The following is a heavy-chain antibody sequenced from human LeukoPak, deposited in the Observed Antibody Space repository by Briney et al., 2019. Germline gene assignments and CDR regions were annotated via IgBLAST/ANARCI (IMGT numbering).Heavy chain of an antibody. CDR2: TYYNSINSNWYK. Sequence: SQTLSLTCGISGDSVSSPIAVWTWIRQSPSRGLEWLGRTYYNSINSNWYKDYAPAVKSRITITPDTTKNQFSLQLNSVTPEDTAVYYCARGWLQSGFGYWGQGTLVTVSS. J-gene: IGHJ4*02. CDR3: ARGWLQSGFGY. CDR1: GDSVSSPIAV. D-gene: IGHD5-24*01. V-gene: IGHV6-1*01.